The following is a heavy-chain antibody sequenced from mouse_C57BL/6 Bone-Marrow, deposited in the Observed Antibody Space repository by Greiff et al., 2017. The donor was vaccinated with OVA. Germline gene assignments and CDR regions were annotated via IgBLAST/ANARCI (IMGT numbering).Heavy chain of an antibody. CDR1: GFNIKDYY. CDR2: IDPDNGDT. Sequence: EVQRVESGAELVRPGASVKLSCTASGFNIKDYYMHWVKQRPEQGLEWIGWIDPDNGDTEYASKFQGKATITADTSSNTAYLQLSSLTAEDTDVYYVTSPYYGRGERLFDYWGQGTTLTVSS. J-gene: IGHJ2*01. V-gene: IGHV14-4*01. D-gene: IGHD1-1*01. CDR3: TSPYYGRGERLFDY.